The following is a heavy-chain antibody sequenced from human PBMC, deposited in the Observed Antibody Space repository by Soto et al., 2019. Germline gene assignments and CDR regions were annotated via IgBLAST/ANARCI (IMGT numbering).Heavy chain of an antibody. J-gene: IGHJ4*02. Sequence: QVQLVESGGGVVQPGRSLRLSCAASGFTFSSYGMHWVRQAPGKGLEWVAVISYDGSNKYYADSVKGRFTISRDNSKNTLYLQMNSLRAEDTAVYYCAKLGLQSSSFDYWGQGTLVTVSS. CDR2: ISYDGSNK. CDR1: GFTFSSYG. V-gene: IGHV3-30*18. CDR3: AKLGLQSSSFDY. D-gene: IGHD6-13*01.